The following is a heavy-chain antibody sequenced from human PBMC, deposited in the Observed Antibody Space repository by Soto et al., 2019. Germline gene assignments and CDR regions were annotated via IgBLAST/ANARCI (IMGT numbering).Heavy chain of an antibody. Sequence: QVQLVESGGGVVQAGRSLRLSCGASGFTFSSYGMHWVRQAPGKGLEWVAGISYDGSYKYYADSVKGRCTISRDNSKNTLYVQMNSLRAEDTAVYYCATGQYCSGGSCYFNPSDYWGQGTLVTVSS. CDR1: GFTFSSYG. J-gene: IGHJ4*02. D-gene: IGHD2-15*01. CDR3: ATGQYCSGGSCYFNPSDY. V-gene: IGHV3-30*03. CDR2: ISYDGSYK.